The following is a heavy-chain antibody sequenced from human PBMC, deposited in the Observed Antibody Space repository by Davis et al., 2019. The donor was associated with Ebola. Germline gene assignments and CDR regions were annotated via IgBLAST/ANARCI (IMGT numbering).Heavy chain of an antibody. CDR1: DYTLFQLS. Sequence: ASVKVSCKVSDYTLFQLSIHWVRQVPGKGLEWMGGFNPENDERTYAQRFQGRVTTTEDTSTHTAYMELSGLTSEDTAVYYCARVDYDFWSGYYTGNWFDPWGQGTLVTVSS. J-gene: IGHJ5*02. CDR2: FNPENDER. CDR3: ARVDYDFWSGYYTGNWFDP. V-gene: IGHV1-24*01. D-gene: IGHD3-3*01.